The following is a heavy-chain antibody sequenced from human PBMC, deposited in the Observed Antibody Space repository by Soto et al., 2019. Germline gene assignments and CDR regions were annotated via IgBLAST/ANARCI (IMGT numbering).Heavy chain of an antibody. CDR2: ISYDGSNK. CDR3: ASYSGYDCFDY. D-gene: IGHD5-12*01. Sequence: QVQLVESGGGVVQPGRSLRLSCAASGFTFSSYGMHWVRQAPGKGLEWVAVISYDGSNKYYADSVKGRFTISRDNSKNTLYLQMNSLRAEDTAVYYCASYSGYDCFDYWDQGTLVTVSS. CDR1: GFTFSSYG. J-gene: IGHJ4*02. V-gene: IGHV3-30*03.